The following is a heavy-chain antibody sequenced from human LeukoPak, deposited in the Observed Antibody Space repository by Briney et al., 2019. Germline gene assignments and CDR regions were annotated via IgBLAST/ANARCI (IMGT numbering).Heavy chain of an antibody. V-gene: IGHV3-30-3*01. CDR3: ARPIDNGSGSYYFPY. J-gene: IGHJ4*02. CDR2: ISYDGANE. CDR1: GFSFHYCA. D-gene: IGHD3-10*01. Sequence: GGSLRLSCAASGFSFHYCAMPWVRQAPGKGLEWVAVISYDGANEYYADSVKGRLTISRDNSKNTLYMEMSSLRPEDTAVYYCARPIDNGSGSYYFPYWGQGTLVTVSS.